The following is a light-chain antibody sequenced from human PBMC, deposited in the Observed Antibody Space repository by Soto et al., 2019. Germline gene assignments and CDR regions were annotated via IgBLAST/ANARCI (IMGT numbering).Light chain of an antibody. V-gene: IGKV3-11*01. Sequence: EIVLKQSPNTLSLSPGERATLSCGPSKVVAGYLGGYKQRPGQAPRLFTYDASNRAYGVPARFRGSGSGTNFTLTIASLEPDDFAVYYCQQRSNWPYLTFGGGTRV. CDR2: DAS. J-gene: IGKJ4*01. CDR3: QQRSNWPYLT. CDR1: KVVAGY.